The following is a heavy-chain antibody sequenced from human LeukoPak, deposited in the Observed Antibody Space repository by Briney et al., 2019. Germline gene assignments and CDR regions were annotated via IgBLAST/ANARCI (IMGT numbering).Heavy chain of an antibody. V-gene: IGHV1-2*02. D-gene: IGHD6-13*01. J-gene: IGHJ4*02. CDR3: VRDPPKYSNWYFKFDI. CDR2: IAPHSGGT. CDR1: GYTFTDYY. Sequence: ASVRVSCKASGYTFTDYYINWVRQAPGQGLEWVGWIAPHSGGTNYAQKFRGRITFTSDTSAMTAYMDLSSLSPDDAAVYYCVRDPPKYSNWYFKFDIWGQGTLVTVSS.